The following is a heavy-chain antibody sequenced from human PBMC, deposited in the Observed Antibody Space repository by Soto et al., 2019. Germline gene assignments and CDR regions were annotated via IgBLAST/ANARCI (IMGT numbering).Heavy chain of an antibody. Sequence: GSVKVSFKASRYTFPIYGISCVRPAPGQGLEWMGWISAYNGNTNYAQKLQGRVTMTTDTSTSTAYMELRSLRSDDTAVYYCARFYILTGYYEYWGQGTLVTVSS. J-gene: IGHJ4*02. CDR3: ARFYILTGYYEY. CDR1: RYTFPIYG. CDR2: ISAYNGNT. D-gene: IGHD3-9*01. V-gene: IGHV1-18*04.